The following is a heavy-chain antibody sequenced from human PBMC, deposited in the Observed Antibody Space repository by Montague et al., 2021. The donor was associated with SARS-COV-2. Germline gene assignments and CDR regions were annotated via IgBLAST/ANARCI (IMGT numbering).Heavy chain of an antibody. J-gene: IGHJ4*02. Sequence: SETLSLTCAVYGGSLSGDNWSWTRQPPGTGPEWIWEVNHSGHSNYNVSPKSRVTMSVDTSKTQSSLKVRFGSAADTAAYYCARGPVCEAARLRYYFDQWGQGTLVTVSS. V-gene: IGHV4-34*01. CDR2: VNHSGHS. D-gene: IGHD6-6*01. CDR1: GGSLSGDN. CDR3: ARGPVCEAARLRYYFDQ.